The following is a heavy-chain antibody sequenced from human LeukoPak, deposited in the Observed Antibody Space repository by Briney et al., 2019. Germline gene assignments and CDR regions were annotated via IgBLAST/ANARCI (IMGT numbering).Heavy chain of an antibody. Sequence: GGSLRLSCAASGFTFSSYGMLWVRQAPAEGLEWVPVISYDGSNKYYADSVKGRFTISRDNSKNTLYLQMNSLRAEDTAVYYCAKDGPSRQPVVPAAVDYWGQGTLVTVSS. CDR1: GFTFSSYG. CDR2: ISYDGSNK. J-gene: IGHJ4*02. CDR3: AKDGPSRQPVVPAAVDY. V-gene: IGHV3-30*18. D-gene: IGHD2-2*01.